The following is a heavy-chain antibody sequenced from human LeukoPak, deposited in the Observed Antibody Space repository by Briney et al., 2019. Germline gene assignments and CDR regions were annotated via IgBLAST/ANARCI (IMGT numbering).Heavy chain of an antibody. CDR1: GFTFSDYY. Sequence: PGGSLRLSCAASGFTFSDYYMSWIRQAPGKGLEWVSYISSSGSTIYYADSVKGRFTISRDNAKNSLYLQMNSLRAEDTAVYYCARDRRDGYKTLDYWGQGTLVTVSS. D-gene: IGHD5-24*01. CDR2: ISSSGSTI. J-gene: IGHJ4*02. CDR3: ARDRRDGYKTLDY. V-gene: IGHV3-11*04.